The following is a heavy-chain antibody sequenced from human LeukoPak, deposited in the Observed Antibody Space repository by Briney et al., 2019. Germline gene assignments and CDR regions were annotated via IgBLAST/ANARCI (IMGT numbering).Heavy chain of an antibody. CDR3: ARHASASPGGYYGMDV. J-gene: IGHJ6*02. CDR2: IYYSGTT. Sequence: SETLSLTCTVSGGSISGYFWSWIRQPPGKGLECIGYIYYSGTTNYNPSLKSRVTISVDTSKNQFSLKLTSVTAADTAVYYCARHASASPGGYYGMDVWGQGTTVAVSS. V-gene: IGHV4-59*08. D-gene: IGHD2-8*02. CDR1: GGSISGYF.